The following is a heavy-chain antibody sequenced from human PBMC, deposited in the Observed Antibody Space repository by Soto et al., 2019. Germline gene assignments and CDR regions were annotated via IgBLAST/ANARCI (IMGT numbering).Heavy chain of an antibody. CDR2: ISWNSGSI. J-gene: IGHJ3*02. Sequence: GGSLRLSCAASGFTFDDYAMHWVRQAPGKGLEWVSGISWNSGSIGYADSVKGRFTISRDNAKNSLYLQMNSLRAEDTALYYCAKDPGHAVAGTFDAFDIWGQGTMVTVSS. CDR3: AKDPGHAVAGTFDAFDI. CDR1: GFTFDDYA. V-gene: IGHV3-9*01. D-gene: IGHD6-19*01.